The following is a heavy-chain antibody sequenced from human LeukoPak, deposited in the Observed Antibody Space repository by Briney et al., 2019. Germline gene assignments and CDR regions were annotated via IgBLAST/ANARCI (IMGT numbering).Heavy chain of an antibody. J-gene: IGHJ4*02. D-gene: IGHD2-15*01. V-gene: IGHV4-39*01. CDR3: ARQHTRGVVVALVAY. CDR1: GGSITSSGYY. Sequence: SETLSLTCTVSGGSITSSGYYWGWIRQTPGKGLEWIGAIYYSGTTNYNPSLKSRVTLSVDTSKNQFSLKLSSVTAADTAVYYCARQHTRGVVVALVAYWGQGTLVTVSS. CDR2: IYYSGTT.